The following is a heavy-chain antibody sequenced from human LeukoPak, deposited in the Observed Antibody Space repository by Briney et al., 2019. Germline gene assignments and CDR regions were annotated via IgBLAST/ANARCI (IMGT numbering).Heavy chain of an antibody. CDR3: AKETVDIVVVPAAKRDFDY. CDR2: ISSSSYI. J-gene: IGHJ4*02. Sequence: TGGSLRLSCAASGFTFSSYSMNWVRQAPGKGLEWVSSISSSSYIYYADSVKGRFTISRDNAKNSLYLQMNSPRAEDTAVYYCAKETVDIVVVPAAKRDFDYWGQGTLVTVSS. D-gene: IGHD2-2*01. V-gene: IGHV3-21*01. CDR1: GFTFSSYS.